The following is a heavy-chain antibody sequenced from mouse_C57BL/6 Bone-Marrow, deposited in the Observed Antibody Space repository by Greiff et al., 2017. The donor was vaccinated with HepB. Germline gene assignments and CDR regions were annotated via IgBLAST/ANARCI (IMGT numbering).Heavy chain of an antibody. J-gene: IGHJ3*01. CDR1: GYTFTSYW. V-gene: IGHV1-55*01. D-gene: IGHD2-12*01. CDR2: IYPGSGST. Sequence: QVQLQQPGAELVKPGASVKMSCKASGYTFTSYWITWVKQRPGQGLEWIGDIYPGSGSTNYNEKFKSKATLTVDTSSSTAYMQLSSLTSEDSAVYYCARRSYYSNWFADWGQGTLVTVSA. CDR3: ARRSYYSNWFAD.